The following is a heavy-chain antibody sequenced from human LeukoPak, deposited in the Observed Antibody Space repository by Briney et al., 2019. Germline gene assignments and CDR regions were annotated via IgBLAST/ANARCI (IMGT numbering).Heavy chain of an antibody. CDR3: ARGQAAAQY. D-gene: IGHD6-13*01. CDR2: IKQDGSEK. V-gene: IGHV3-7*01. J-gene: IGHJ4*02. CDR1: GLTFSSYW. Sequence: GGSLRLSCAASGLTFSSYWMSWVRQAPGKGLEWVANIKQDGSEKYYVDSVKGRFTISRDNAKNSLYLQMNSLRAEDTAVYYCARGQAAAQYWGQGTLVTVSS.